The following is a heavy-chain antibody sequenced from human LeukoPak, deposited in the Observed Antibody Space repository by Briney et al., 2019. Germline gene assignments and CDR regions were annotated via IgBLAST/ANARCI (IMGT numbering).Heavy chain of an antibody. CDR3: ATLVGYSGYDYSEKNEYYFDY. CDR2: FDPEDGET. CDR1: GYTLTELS. J-gene: IGHJ4*02. D-gene: IGHD5-12*01. Sequence: GASVKVSCKVSGYTLTELSMHWVRQAPGKGLEWMGGFDPEDGETIYAQKFQGRVTVTEDTSTDAAYMELSSLRSEDTAVYYCATLVGYSGYDYSEKNEYYFDYWGQGTLVTVSS. V-gene: IGHV1-24*01.